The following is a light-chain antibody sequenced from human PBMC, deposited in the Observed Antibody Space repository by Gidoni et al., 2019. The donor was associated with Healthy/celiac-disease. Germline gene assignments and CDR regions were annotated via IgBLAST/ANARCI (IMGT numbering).Light chain of an antibody. CDR2: DAS. J-gene: IGKJ2*01. CDR3: QQRSNWPPKYT. V-gene: IGKV3-11*01. Sequence: EIVLTQSPATLSLSPGERATLSCRASQSVSSYLAWYQQKPGQAPRPLIYDASNRATGITARFSGSGSGTDFTLTISSLEPEDFAVYYCQQRSNWPPKYTFGQGTKLEIK. CDR1: QSVSSY.